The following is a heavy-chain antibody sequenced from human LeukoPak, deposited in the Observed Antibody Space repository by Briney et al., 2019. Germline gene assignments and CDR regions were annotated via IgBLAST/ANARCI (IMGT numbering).Heavy chain of an antibody. CDR2: ISSSGSTI. J-gene: IGHJ6*02. CDR1: GFTFSSHE. D-gene: IGHD4-17*01. CDR3: SATVTTLYYYYYYGMDV. V-gene: IGHV3-48*03. Sequence: GGSLRLSCAASGFTFSSHEMNWVRQAPGKGLEWVSYISSSGSTIYYADSVKGRFTISRDNAKNSLYLQMNSLRAEDTAVYYCSATVTTLYYYYYYGMDVWGQGTTVTVSS.